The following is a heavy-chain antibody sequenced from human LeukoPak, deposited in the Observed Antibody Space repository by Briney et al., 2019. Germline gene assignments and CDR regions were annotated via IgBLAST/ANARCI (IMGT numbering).Heavy chain of an antibody. D-gene: IGHD3-22*01. J-gene: IGHJ4*02. CDR1: GFTFSSYA. CDR2: ISGSGGST. V-gene: IGHV3-23*01. Sequence: PGGSLRLSCAASGFTFSSYAMSWVRQAPGKGLEWVSAISGSGGSTYYADSVKGRFTISRDNSKNTLYLQMNSLRAEDTAVYYCAKGHDSSGYYSYVFDYWGQGTLVTVPS. CDR3: AKGHDSSGYYSYVFDY.